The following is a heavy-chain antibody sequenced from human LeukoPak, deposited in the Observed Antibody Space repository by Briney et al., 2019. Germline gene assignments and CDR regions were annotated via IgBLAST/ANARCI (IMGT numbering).Heavy chain of an antibody. CDR3: ARPRSGDSGIFDY. Sequence: GESLKISCKGSGYSFTNYWIGWVRQMPGKGLEWMGIIWPGDSDTRYSPSFQGQVTISADKSNSTAYLQWSSLKASDTAMYYCARPRSGDSGIFDYWGQGTLVTVSS. CDR2: IWPGDSDT. D-gene: IGHD4-17*01. J-gene: IGHJ4*02. CDR1: GYSFTNYW. V-gene: IGHV5-51*01.